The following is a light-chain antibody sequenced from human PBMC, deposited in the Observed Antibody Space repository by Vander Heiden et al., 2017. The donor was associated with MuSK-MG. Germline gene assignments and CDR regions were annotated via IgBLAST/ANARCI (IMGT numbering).Light chain of an antibody. CDR3: QQYDSTPRT. CDR1: QGISNS. Sequence: DIQMTQSPSSLSASVGDRVTITCRASQGISNSLAWYQQRPGTAPKLLLSATSRLESGIPSRFSGSGSGTDYTLTISSLQPEDFATYYCQQYDSTPRTFGPGTEVDIK. CDR2: ATS. V-gene: IGKV1-NL1*01. J-gene: IGKJ3*01.